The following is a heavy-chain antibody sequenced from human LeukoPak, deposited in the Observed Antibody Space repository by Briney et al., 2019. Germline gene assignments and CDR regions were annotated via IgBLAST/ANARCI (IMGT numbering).Heavy chain of an antibody. D-gene: IGHD3-3*01. Sequence: SETLSLTCAVYGGSVSGYYWSWIRQLPGKGMEWNGEINHSGSTNYNPSLKGRVPISVDNSKSQLSLHLSSVPAAETAFDCCARGKRVLRFLEWSNPNNWFDPWGQGTLVTVSS. J-gene: IGHJ5*02. CDR1: GGSVSGYY. CDR3: ARGKRVLRFLEWSNPNNWFDP. V-gene: IGHV4-34*01. CDR2: INHSGST.